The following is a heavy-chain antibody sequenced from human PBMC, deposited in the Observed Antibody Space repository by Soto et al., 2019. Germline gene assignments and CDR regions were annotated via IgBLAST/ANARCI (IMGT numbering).Heavy chain of an antibody. CDR1: GFSFSDYG. J-gene: IGHJ4*02. CDR3: ARDLSLQLFFAY. CDR2: IWDDGNNK. D-gene: IGHD1-7*01. Sequence: GGSLRLSCAASGFSFSDYGIHWVRQAPGKGLEWVAIIWDDGNNKYYADSVKGRFTISRDNAKNSLYLQMNSLRAEDTAVYYCARDLSLQLFFAYWGQGTLVTVSS. V-gene: IGHV3-33*01.